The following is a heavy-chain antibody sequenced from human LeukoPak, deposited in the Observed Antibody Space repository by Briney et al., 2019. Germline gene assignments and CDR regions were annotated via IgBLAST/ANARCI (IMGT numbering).Heavy chain of an antibody. CDR1: GGSISSGDYY. D-gene: IGHD4-17*01. CDR2: IYYSGST. J-gene: IGHJ3*02. CDR3: ARDNGDYEGIAPSAFDI. Sequence: SETLSLTCTVSGGSISSGDYYWSWIRQPPGKGLEWIGYIYYSGSTYYNPSLKSRVTISVDTSKNQFSLKLSSVTAADTAVYYCARDNGDYEGIAPSAFDIWGQGTMVTVSS. V-gene: IGHV4-30-4*01.